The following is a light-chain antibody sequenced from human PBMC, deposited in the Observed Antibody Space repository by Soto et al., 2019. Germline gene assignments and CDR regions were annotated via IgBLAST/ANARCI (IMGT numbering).Light chain of an antibody. V-gene: IGKV3-15*01. J-gene: IGKJ5*01. CDR1: QSVSSN. Sequence: IVMTQSPGTLSVSPWERAILSCRASQSVSSNLAWYQQKPGQAPRLLIYGASTRATGIPARFSGSGSGTEFTLTISSLQSEDFAVYYCQQRSNWPSITFGQGTRLEIK. CDR2: GAS. CDR3: QQRSNWPSIT.